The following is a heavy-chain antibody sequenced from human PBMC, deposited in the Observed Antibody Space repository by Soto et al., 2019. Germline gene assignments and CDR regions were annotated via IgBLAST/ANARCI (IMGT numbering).Heavy chain of an antibody. D-gene: IGHD5-18*01. CDR2: IIPIFGTA. CDR3: ARGARGYSYGRFDY. J-gene: IGHJ4*02. V-gene: IGHV1-69*13. CDR1: GGTFSSYA. Sequence: GASVKVSCKASGGTFSSYAISWVRQAPGQGLEWMGGIIPIFGTANYAQKFQGRVTITADESTSTAYMELSSLRSEDTAVYYCARGARGYSYGRFDYWGQGTLVTVSS.